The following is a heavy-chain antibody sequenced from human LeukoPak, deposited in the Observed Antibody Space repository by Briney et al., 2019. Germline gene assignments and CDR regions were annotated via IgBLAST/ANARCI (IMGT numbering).Heavy chain of an antibody. CDR3: SRKTWFDS. J-gene: IGHJ5*01. V-gene: IGHV3-74*01. Sequence: PGGSLRLSCAASGFTFSHYWMHWVRQAPGKGLVWVSDITGDGSGTNYADSVKGRFTISRDNAKNTLYLQMNSLRADDTAVYYCSRKTWFDSWGQGTLVTVSS. CDR1: GFTFSHYW. CDR2: ITGDGSGT.